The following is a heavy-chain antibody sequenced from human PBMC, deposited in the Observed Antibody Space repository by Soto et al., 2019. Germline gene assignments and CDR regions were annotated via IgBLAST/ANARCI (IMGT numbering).Heavy chain of an antibody. CDR1: GGSFSGYY. J-gene: IGHJ6*02. Sequence: TLSLTCAVYGGSFSGYYWSWIRQPPGNGLEWIGEINHSGSTNYNPSLKSRVTISVDTSKNQFSQKLSSVTAADTSVYYGATASRWLTGTTIYYYYFYVMDVWGQGTTVTVSS. CDR3: ATASRWLTGTTIYYYYFYVMDV. D-gene: IGHD1-7*01. CDR2: INHSGST. V-gene: IGHV4-34*01.